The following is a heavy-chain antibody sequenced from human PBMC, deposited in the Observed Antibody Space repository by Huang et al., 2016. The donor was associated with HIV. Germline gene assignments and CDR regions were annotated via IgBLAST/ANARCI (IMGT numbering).Heavy chain of an antibody. CDR1: GYTFTGYY. J-gene: IGHJ4*02. D-gene: IGHD4-17*01. Sequence: QVQLVQSGAEVKKPGASVKVSCKASGYTFTGYYMHWVRQAPGQGLDGMGWLNPNRGGTNYAQKCQGRVTMTRDTSISTAYMELSRLRSDDTAVYYCARSYGGSIDYWGQGTLVTVSS. CDR2: LNPNRGGT. CDR3: ARSYGGSIDY. V-gene: IGHV1-2*02.